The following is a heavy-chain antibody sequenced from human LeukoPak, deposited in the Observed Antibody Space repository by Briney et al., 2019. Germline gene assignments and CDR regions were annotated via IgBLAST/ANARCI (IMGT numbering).Heavy chain of an antibody. D-gene: IGHD6-6*01. CDR3: ANSKYRTFDY. J-gene: IGHJ4*02. Sequence: SETLSLTCAVYGGSFSGYYWSWIRQPPGKGPEWIGEINHSGSTNYNPSLKSRVTISVDTSKNQFSLKLSSVTAADTAVYYCANSKYRTFDYWGQGTLVTVSS. CDR2: INHSGST. V-gene: IGHV4-34*01. CDR1: GGSFSGYY.